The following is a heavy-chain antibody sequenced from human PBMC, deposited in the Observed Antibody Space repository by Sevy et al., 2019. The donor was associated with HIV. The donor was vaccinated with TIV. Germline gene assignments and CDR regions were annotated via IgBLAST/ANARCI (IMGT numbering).Heavy chain of an antibody. CDR2: IKQDGSEK. J-gene: IGHJ6*02. D-gene: IGHD3-22*01. CDR1: GFTISSYW. V-gene: IGHV3-7*01. CDR3: ARDYPNNYYDSSGTNYYYGMDV. Sequence: GGSLRLSCAASGFTISSYWMSWVRQAPGKGLEWVANIKQDGSEKYYVDSVKGRLTISRDNAKNSLYLQMNSLRAEDAAVYYCARDYPNNYYDSSGTNYYYGMDVWGQGTTVTVSS.